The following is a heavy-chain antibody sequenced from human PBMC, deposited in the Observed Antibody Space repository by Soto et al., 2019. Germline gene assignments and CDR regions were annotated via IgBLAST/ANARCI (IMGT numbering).Heavy chain of an antibody. Sequence: ASVKVSCKTSGYTFTNFGLSCVRQAPGQGLEWMGWISAYNGNTNYAQKLQGRVTMTTDTSTSTAYMELRSLRSDDTAVYYCARDRDLVFIAAAGLFDYWGQGTLVTVSS. D-gene: IGHD6-13*01. CDR1: GYTFTNFG. J-gene: IGHJ4*02. CDR2: ISAYNGNT. V-gene: IGHV1-18*01. CDR3: ARDRDLVFIAAAGLFDY.